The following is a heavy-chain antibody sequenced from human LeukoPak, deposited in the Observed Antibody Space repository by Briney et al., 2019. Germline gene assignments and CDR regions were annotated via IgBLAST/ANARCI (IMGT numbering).Heavy chain of an antibody. J-gene: IGHJ4*02. Sequence: SETLSLTCAVYGGSFSGYYWSWIRQPPGKGLEWIGSIYYSGSTYYNPSLKSRVTISVDTSKNQFSLKLSSVTAADTAVYYCARAARYYDFWSGYQYYYFDYWGQGTLVTVSS. D-gene: IGHD3-3*01. CDR3: ARAARYYDFWSGYQYYYFDY. CDR2: IYYSGST. V-gene: IGHV4-34*01. CDR1: GGSFSGYY.